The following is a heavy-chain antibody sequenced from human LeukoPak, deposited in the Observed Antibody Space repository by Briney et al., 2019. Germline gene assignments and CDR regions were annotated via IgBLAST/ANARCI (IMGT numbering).Heavy chain of an antibody. D-gene: IGHD1-26*01. Sequence: QPGGSLRLSCAASGFTFSSYEMNWVRQAPGKGLEWVSYISSSGSTIYYADSVKGRFTISRDNAKNSLYLQMNSLRAEDTAVYYCARGLIENYEWELSYDYWGQGTLVTVSS. J-gene: IGHJ4*02. CDR3: ARGLIENYEWELSYDY. CDR2: ISSSGSTI. V-gene: IGHV3-48*03. CDR1: GFTFSSYE.